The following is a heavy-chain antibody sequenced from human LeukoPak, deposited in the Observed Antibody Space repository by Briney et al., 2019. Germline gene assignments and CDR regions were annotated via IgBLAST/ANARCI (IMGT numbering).Heavy chain of an antibody. V-gene: IGHV3-23*01. CDR3: ARDYADYVGYFFFDY. Sequence: PGGSLRLSCAASGFTFNNYAMTWVRQAPGKGLEWDSSISGGGETTYYADAAKGRFTISRDNSQNTLYLQMNSLRAEDTAVYYCARDYADYVGYFFFDYWGQGTLVTVSS. CDR1: GFTFNNYA. D-gene: IGHD4-17*01. J-gene: IGHJ4*02. CDR2: ISGGGETT.